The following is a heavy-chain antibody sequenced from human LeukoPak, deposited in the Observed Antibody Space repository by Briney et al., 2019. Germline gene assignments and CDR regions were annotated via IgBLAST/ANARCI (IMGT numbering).Heavy chain of an antibody. CDR3: AREEVGYDSSGSYAP. Sequence: GGSLRLSCAASGFTFSSYAMSWVRQAPGKGLEWVSVISGSGGSTYYADSVKGRFTISRDNSKNTLNLQMNSLRAEDTAVYYCAREEVGYDSSGSYAPWGQGTLVTVSS. CDR2: ISGSGGST. D-gene: IGHD3-22*01. CDR1: GFTFSSYA. J-gene: IGHJ5*02. V-gene: IGHV3-23*01.